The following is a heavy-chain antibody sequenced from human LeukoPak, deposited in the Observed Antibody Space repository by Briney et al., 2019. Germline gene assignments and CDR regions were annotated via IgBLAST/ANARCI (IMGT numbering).Heavy chain of an antibody. J-gene: IGHJ3*02. CDR1: GFTFSSYS. CDR2: ISSSSYI. Sequence: GGSLRLSCAASGFTFSSYSMNWVRQAPGKGLEWVSSISSSSYIYYADSVKGRFTISRDNAKNSLYLQMNSLRAEDTAVYYCARDRKESNAFDIWGQGTMVTVSS. CDR3: ARDRKESNAFDI. V-gene: IGHV3-21*01.